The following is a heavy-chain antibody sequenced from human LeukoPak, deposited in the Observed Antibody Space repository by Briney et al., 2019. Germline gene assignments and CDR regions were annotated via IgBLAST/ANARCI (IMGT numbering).Heavy chain of an antibody. Sequence: GGSLRLSCAASGFTFSSYEMNWVRQAPGKGLEWVAVISYDGSNKYYADSVKGRFTISRDNSKNTLYLQMNSLRAEDTAVYYCTRSASFDPWGQGTLVTVSS. CDR3: TRSASFDP. J-gene: IGHJ5*02. V-gene: IGHV3-30*03. CDR2: ISYDGSNK. CDR1: GFTFSSYE.